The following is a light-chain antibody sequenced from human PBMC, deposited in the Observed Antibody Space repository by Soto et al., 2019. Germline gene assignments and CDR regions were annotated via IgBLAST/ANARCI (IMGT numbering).Light chain of an antibody. V-gene: IGLV2-23*02. CDR3: CSYAGATTFYV. CDR1: SNDVGKYNL. CDR2: DVT. J-gene: IGLJ1*01. Sequence: QSVLTQPASVSGSPGQSITISCTGTSNDVGKYNLVSWYQHHPGKAPKLIIYDVTQWPSGASNRFSGSKSGNTASLTIFGLQAVDEADYYCCSYAGATTFYVFGNGTKVTVL.